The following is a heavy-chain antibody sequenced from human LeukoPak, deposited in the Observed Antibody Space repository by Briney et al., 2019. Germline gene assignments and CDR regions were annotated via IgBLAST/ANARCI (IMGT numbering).Heavy chain of an antibody. J-gene: IGHJ3*02. V-gene: IGHV4-39*01. D-gene: IGHD4-11*01. CDR1: GGSISSSSYF. Sequence: SETLSLTCTVSGGSISSSSYFWDWIRQPPGKGLEWIGSIYYTGSTYYNPSLKGRVTISVDTSKNQFSLKLSSVTAADTAVYYCARHGSYYGAFDIWGQGTMVTVSS. CDR2: IYYTGST. CDR3: ARHGSYYGAFDI.